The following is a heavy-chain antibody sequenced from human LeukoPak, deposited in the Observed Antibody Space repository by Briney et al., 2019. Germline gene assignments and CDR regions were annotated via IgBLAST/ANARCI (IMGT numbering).Heavy chain of an antibody. J-gene: IGHJ6*02. CDR1: GFTFSSSW. Sequence: GGSLRLSCAVSGFTFSSSWMHWVRQAPGKGLVWVSHIKTDGSTTAYADSVKGRFTISRDKSKSTLYLQMNSLRAEDTGVYYCARGGDYNFWSGYSYGMDVWGQGTTVSVSS. CDR2: IKTDGSTT. D-gene: IGHD3-3*01. CDR3: ARGGDYNFWSGYSYGMDV. V-gene: IGHV3-74*01.